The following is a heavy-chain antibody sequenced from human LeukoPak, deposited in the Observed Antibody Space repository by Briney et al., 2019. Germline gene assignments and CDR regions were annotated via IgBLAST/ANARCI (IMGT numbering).Heavy chain of an antibody. D-gene: IGHD4-11*01. CDR1: GFTFSSYA. V-gene: IGHV3-23*01. Sequence: QPGGSLRLSCAASGFTFSSYAMSWVRQAPGKGLEWVSAISGSGGSTYYADSVKGRFPISRDNSKNTLYLQMNSLRAEDTAVYYCAKDLGHTVTTGVFDYWGQGTLVTVSS. CDR2: ISGSGGST. J-gene: IGHJ4*02. CDR3: AKDLGHTVTTGVFDY.